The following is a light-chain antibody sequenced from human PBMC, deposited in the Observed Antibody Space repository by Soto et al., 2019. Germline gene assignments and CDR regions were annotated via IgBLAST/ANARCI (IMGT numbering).Light chain of an antibody. CDR3: MQALQTPT. Sequence: IVLTQSPLSLPVTPGEPASISCRSSQSLLHGNGYNYLDWYQQKPGQSPHLLIYLGSNRASGVPDRFSGSGSGTDFTLKISRVEAEDVGVYYCMQALQTPTFGQGTRLEIK. CDR2: LGS. V-gene: IGKV2-28*01. J-gene: IGKJ5*01. CDR1: QSLLHGNGYNY.